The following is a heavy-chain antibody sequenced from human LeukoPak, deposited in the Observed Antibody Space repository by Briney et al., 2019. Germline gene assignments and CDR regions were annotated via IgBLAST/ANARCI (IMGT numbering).Heavy chain of an antibody. Sequence: GGSLRLSCVVSGFTFSSYEMNWVRQAPGKGLEWVSYISSSGSIMYYAESVKGRFTISRDNAKNSLYLQMNSLRLEDTAVYYCARDYYCSGGSCLYFDYWGQGTLVTVSS. V-gene: IGHV3-48*03. CDR2: ISSSGSIM. CDR1: GFTFSSYE. CDR3: ARDYYCSGGSCLYFDY. D-gene: IGHD2-15*01. J-gene: IGHJ4*02.